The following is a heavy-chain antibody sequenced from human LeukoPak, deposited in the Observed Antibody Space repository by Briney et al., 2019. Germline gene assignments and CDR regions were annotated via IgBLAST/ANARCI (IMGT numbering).Heavy chain of an antibody. Sequence: KTSETLSLTCTVSGGSISSYYWSWIRQPPGKGLEWIGYIYYSGSTNYNPSLKSRVTISVDTSKNQFSLKLSSVTAADTAVYYCARQWGDAFDIWGQGTMVTVSS. CDR3: ARQWGDAFDI. J-gene: IGHJ3*02. V-gene: IGHV4-59*08. CDR2: IYYSGST. CDR1: GGSISSYY. D-gene: IGHD1-26*01.